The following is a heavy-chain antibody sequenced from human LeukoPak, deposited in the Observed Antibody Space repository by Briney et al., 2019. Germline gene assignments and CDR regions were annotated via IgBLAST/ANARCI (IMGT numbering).Heavy chain of an antibody. Sequence: GGSLRLSCAPSGFIFSSYGMHWVRQAPGKGLEWVAFIRYDGSNKYYADSVKGRFTISRDNSKNTLYLQMNSLRAEDTAVYYCAKDFYYGSGTQGWDYYYYYGMDVWGQGTTVTVSS. CDR3: AKDFYYGSGTQGWDYYYYYGMDV. CDR2: IRYDGSNK. V-gene: IGHV3-30*02. D-gene: IGHD3-10*01. CDR1: GFIFSSYG. J-gene: IGHJ6*02.